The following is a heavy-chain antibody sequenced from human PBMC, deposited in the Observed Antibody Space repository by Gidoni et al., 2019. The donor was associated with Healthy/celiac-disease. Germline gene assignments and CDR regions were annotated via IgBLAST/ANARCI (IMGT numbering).Heavy chain of an antibody. Sequence: EVQLVESGGGLVQPGGSLRLSCAASGFTFSRYWMSCVRQATGKGLEWVANIMQDGSEKYYVDSVKGRFTISRDNAKNSLYLQMNSLRAEDTAVYYCARDGHRSRFYYYYYGMDVWGQGTTVTVSS. CDR2: IMQDGSEK. V-gene: IGHV3-7*01. J-gene: IGHJ6*02. CDR3: ARDGHRSRFYYYYYGMDV. CDR1: GFTFSRYW.